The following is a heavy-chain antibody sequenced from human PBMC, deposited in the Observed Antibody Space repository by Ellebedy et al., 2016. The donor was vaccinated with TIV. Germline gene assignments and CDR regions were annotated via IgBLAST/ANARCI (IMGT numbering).Heavy chain of an antibody. CDR3: ARSIVVVPAANYYYYYYMDV. Sequence: ASVKVSWXASGYTFTSYDINWVRQATGQGLEWMGWMNPNSGNTGYAQKFQGRVTMTRNTSISTAYMELSSLRSEDTAVYYCARSIVVVPAANYYYYYYMDVWGKGTTVTVSS. V-gene: IGHV1-8*01. D-gene: IGHD2-2*01. J-gene: IGHJ6*03. CDR1: GYTFTSYD. CDR2: MNPNSGNT.